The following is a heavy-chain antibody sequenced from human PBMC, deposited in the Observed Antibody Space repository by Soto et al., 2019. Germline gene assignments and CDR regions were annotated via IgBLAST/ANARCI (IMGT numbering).Heavy chain of an antibody. Sequence: GSLRLSCAASGFTVSSNYMSWVRQAPGKGLEWVANIKQDGSEKYYVDSVKGRFTISRDNAKNSLYLQMNSLRAEDTAVYYCARLRCSSTSCYFYYYYYMDVWGKGTTVTVSS. CDR3: ARLRCSSTSCYFYYYYYMDV. CDR1: GFTVSSNY. J-gene: IGHJ6*03. D-gene: IGHD2-2*01. CDR2: IKQDGSEK. V-gene: IGHV3-7*01.